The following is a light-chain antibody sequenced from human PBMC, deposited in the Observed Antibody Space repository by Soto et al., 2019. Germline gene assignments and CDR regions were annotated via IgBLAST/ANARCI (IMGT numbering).Light chain of an antibody. CDR3: CLYIGATTYV. J-gene: IGLJ1*01. Sequence: QSPLALPASVSGSPGQSITISCTGTIGFVGSFSLVSWYQQHPGKAPKVMISEGHMRPSGVPDRFSGSNSVNSASLTISGLQADDEADYYCCLYIGATTYVFGTGTKVTVL. CDR2: EGH. CDR1: IGFVGSFSL. V-gene: IGLV2-23*01.